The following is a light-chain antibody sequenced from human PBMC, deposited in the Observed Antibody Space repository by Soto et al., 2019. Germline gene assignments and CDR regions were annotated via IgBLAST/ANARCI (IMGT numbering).Light chain of an antibody. J-gene: IGKJ5*01. V-gene: IGKV1-39*01. Sequence: DIQMTQSPSSLSASIGGSVIIPCRSSQDIGTYLNWYQHKPGKAPKHLIYAASSLQTGVPSRFTGSGSGTEFTLTIDSLQPEDFATYYCQQSYTTPRITFGQGTRLEIK. CDR1: QDIGTY. CDR3: QQSYTTPRIT. CDR2: AAS.